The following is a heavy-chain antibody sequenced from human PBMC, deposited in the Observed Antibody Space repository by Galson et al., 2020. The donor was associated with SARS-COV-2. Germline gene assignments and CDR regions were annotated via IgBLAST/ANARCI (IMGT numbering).Heavy chain of an antibody. D-gene: IGHD6-13*01. CDR1: GFTFSDYY. J-gene: IGHJ4*02. V-gene: IGHV3-11*04. Sequence: NSGGSLRLSCAASGFTFSDYYMSWIRQAPGKGLEWVSYISSSGSTIYYADSVKGRFTISRDNAKNSLYLQMNSLRAEDTAVYYCARSRGDSSSWYGSLLDYWGQGTLVTVSS. CDR3: ARSRGDSSSWYGSLLDY. CDR2: ISSSGSTI.